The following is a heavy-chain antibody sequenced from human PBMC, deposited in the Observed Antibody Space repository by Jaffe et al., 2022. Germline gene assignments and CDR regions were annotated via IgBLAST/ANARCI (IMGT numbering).Heavy chain of an antibody. CDR1: GFTFSNYA. V-gene: IGHV3-23*01. D-gene: IGHD3-16*02. CDR2: ISGSGGST. CDR3: AKDLGVRLHLGELSSWGAFDI. Sequence: EVQLLESGGGLVQPGGSLRLSCAASGFTFSNYAMSWVRQAPGKGLEWVSAISGSGGSTYYADSVKGRFTISRDNSKNTLYLQMNSLRAEDTAVYYCAKDLGVRLHLGELSSWGAFDIWGQGTMVTVSS. J-gene: IGHJ3*02.